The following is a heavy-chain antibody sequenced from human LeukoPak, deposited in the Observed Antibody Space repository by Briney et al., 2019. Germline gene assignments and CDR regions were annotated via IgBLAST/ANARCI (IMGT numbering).Heavy chain of an antibody. V-gene: IGHV3-66*01. CDR2: IYSGGST. CDR3: AREDSSDGFDY. D-gene: IGHD5-24*01. Sequence: TGGSLRLSCAASGFTVSSNYMSWVRQAPGKGLEWVAVIYSGGSTYYADSVKGRFTISRDNSKNTLYLQMNSLRAEDTAVYYCAREDSSDGFDYWGQGTLVTVSS. CDR1: GFTVSSNY. J-gene: IGHJ4*02.